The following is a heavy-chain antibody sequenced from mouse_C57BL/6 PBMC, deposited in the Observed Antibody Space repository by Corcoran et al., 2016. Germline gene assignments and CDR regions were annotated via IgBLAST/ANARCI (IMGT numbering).Heavy chain of an antibody. Sequence: QIQLVQSGPELKKPGETVKISCKASGYTFTTYGMSWVKQAPGKGLKWMGWINTYSGVPTYADDFKGRFAFSLETSASTAYLQINNLKNEDTATYFCARFDDYERAWFAYWGQGTLVTVSA. J-gene: IGHJ3*01. D-gene: IGHD2-4*01. CDR3: ARFDDYERAWFAY. CDR2: INTYSGVP. CDR1: GYTFTTYG. V-gene: IGHV9-3*01.